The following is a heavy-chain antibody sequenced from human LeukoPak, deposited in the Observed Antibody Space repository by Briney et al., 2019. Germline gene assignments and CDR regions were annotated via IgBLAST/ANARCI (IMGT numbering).Heavy chain of an antibody. V-gene: IGHV3-7*01. CDR3: AEGTTG. D-gene: IGHD1-1*01. Sequence: GGSLRLSCAASGLSLSRYWMTWVRQAPGKGLEWVANINQDGNKKYYVDSVKGRFTISRDNAKNSLYLQMNSLRVEDTAVYYCAEGTTGWGQGTLVTVSS. CDR1: GLSLSRYW. J-gene: IGHJ1*01. CDR2: INQDGNKK.